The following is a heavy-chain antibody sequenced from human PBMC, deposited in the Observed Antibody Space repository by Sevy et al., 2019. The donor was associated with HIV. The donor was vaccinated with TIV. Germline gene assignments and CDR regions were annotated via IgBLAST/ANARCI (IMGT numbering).Heavy chain of an antibody. CDR3: ARGPPDGSYDYFDY. J-gene: IGHJ4*02. CDR2: ISGSSNYI. D-gene: IGHD1-26*01. Sequence: GGSLRLSCEASGFTFSSYEMNWVRQAPGKGLEWVSSISGSSNYIYYAESLKGRFIISRDNAKNTLYLQMNSLRADDTAVYYCARGPPDGSYDYFDYWGQGTLVTVSS. CDR1: GFTFSSYE. V-gene: IGHV3-21*06.